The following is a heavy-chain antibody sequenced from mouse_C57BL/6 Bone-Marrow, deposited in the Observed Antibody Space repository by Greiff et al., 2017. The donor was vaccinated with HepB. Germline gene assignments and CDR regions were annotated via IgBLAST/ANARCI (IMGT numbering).Heavy chain of an antibody. D-gene: IGHD4-1*01. V-gene: IGHV1-55*01. CDR2: IYPGSGST. Sequence: VQLQQPGAELVKPGASVKMSCKASGYTFTSYWITWVKQRPGQGLEWIGDIYPGSGSTNYNEKFKSKATLTVDTSSSTAYMQLSSLTSEDSAVYYCARFDLTGKGAWFAYWGQGTLVTVSA. J-gene: IGHJ3*01. CDR1: GYTFTSYW. CDR3: ARFDLTGKGAWFAY.